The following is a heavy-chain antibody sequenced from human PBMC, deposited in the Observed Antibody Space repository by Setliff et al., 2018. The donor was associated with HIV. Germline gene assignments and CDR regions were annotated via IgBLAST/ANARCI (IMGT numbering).Heavy chain of an antibody. CDR2: ISHSGGT. D-gene: IGHD2-15*01. V-gene: IGHV4-34*01. CDR1: VGSFSGYY. CDR3: ASNYCSAGSCYHDY. J-gene: IGHJ4*02. Sequence: SETLSLTCAVYVGSFSGYYWSWIRQPPGKGLEWIGEISHSGGTNYNPSLKSRVTISVDTSKNQFSLKLSSVTAADTAVYYCASNYCSAGSCYHDYWGQGTLVTVSS.